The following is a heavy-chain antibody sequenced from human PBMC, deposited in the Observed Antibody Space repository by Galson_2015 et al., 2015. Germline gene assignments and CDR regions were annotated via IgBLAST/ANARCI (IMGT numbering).Heavy chain of an antibody. CDR3: ALLWDILSPH. CDR2: ISAYNANT. CDR1: GYTFTAYG. D-gene: IGHD2-15*01. V-gene: IGHV1-18*01. J-gene: IGHJ3*01. Sequence: SVKVSCKASGYTFTAYGISWVRQAPGQGLEWMGWISAYNANTNYAQKLQGRVTMTTDTSTSTAYMELRSLRSDDTAVYYCALLWDILSPHWGQGTMVTVSS.